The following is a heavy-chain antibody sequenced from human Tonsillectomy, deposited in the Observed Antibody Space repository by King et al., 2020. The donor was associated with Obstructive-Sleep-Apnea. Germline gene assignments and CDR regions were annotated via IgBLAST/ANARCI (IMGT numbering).Heavy chain of an antibody. CDR3: AKERVYSSDAFDI. Sequence: VQPVESGGGLVQPGGSLRLSCAASGFTFSNYAMSWVRQAPGKGLEWVSGISSSGGSTYYADSVKGRFTISRDNSKNTLDVQMNSLRAEDTAVYYCAKERVYSSDAFDIWGQGTMVTVSS. CDR1: GFTFSNYA. D-gene: IGHD5-18*01. V-gene: IGHV3-23*04. J-gene: IGHJ3*02. CDR2: ISSSGGST.